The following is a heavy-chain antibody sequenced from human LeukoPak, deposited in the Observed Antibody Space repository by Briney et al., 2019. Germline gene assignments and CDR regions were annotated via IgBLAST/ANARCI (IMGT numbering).Heavy chain of an antibody. CDR2: INGDGSNT. Sequence: GRSLRLSCAASGFTFSSYWMHWVRQAPGKGLVWVSRINGDGSNTSYADSVKGRFTISRDNAKNTLYLQMNSLRAEDTAVYYCARVRYDYYGMDVWGQGTTVTVSS. J-gene: IGHJ6*02. CDR1: GFTFSSYW. D-gene: IGHD4-17*01. V-gene: IGHV3-74*01. CDR3: ARVRYDYYGMDV.